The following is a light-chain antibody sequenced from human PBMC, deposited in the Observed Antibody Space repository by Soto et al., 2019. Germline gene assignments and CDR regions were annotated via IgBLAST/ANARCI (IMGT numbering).Light chain of an antibody. Sequence: QSALTQPASVSGSPGQSITISCTGTSSDVGGYNYVSWYQQHPGKAPKLMIYDVSNRPSGVSNRFSGSKSGKTASLTISWLQAEDEADYYCSSYTSSSNVVFGGGTKLTVL. CDR2: DVS. J-gene: IGLJ2*01. CDR1: SSDVGGYNY. CDR3: SSYTSSSNVV. V-gene: IGLV2-14*01.